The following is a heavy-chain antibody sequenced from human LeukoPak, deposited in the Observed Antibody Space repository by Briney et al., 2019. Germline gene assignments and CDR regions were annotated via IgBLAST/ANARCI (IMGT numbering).Heavy chain of an antibody. CDR1: GFTFSSYA. Sequence: PGGSLRLSCAASGFTFSSYAMSWVRQAPGKVLEWVSAISGSGGSTYYADSVKGRFTISRDNSKNTLYLQMNSLRAEDTAVYYCAKAPGQVVVIAILYYFDYWGQGTLVTVSS. D-gene: IGHD2-21*01. V-gene: IGHV3-23*01. CDR2: ISGSGGST. J-gene: IGHJ4*02. CDR3: AKAPGQVVVIAILYYFDY.